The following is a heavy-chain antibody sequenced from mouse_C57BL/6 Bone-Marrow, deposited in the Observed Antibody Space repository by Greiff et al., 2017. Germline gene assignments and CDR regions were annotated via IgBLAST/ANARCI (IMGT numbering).Heavy chain of an antibody. CDR2: IYPGGGYT. J-gene: IGHJ3*01. CDR1: GYTFTNYW. CDR3: ARSQGYYAVGFAY. V-gene: IGHV1-63*01. Sequence: QVQLKQSGAELVRPGTSVKMSCKASGYTFTNYWIGWAKQRPGHGLEWIGDIYPGGGYTNYNEKFKGKATLTADKSSSTAYMQFSSLTSEDSAIYYCARSQGYYAVGFAYWGQGTLVTVSA. D-gene: IGHD2-3*01.